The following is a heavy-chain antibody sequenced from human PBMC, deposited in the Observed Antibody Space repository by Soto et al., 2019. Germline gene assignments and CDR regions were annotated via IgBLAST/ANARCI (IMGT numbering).Heavy chain of an antibody. J-gene: IGHJ4*02. CDR2: ISSDDKTG. CDR1: GFTFSAFY. D-gene: IGHD5-12*01. CDR3: VRDRAQAWIRL. V-gene: IGHV3-11*01. Sequence: QVQLVQSGGGLVKPGGSLRLSCTTSGFTFSAFYMSWVRQTPGKGLEWVSYISSDDKTGYYADFVKGRFTISRDNAQNSLYLQMNNLSADDTAVYYCVRDRAQAWIRLWSQGTLVTVSS.